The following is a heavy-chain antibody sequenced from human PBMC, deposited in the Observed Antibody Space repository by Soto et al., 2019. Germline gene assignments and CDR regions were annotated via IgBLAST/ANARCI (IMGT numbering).Heavy chain of an antibody. CDR3: VRAENQLWFGEFRPFDY. D-gene: IGHD3-10*01. V-gene: IGHV3-30-3*01. CDR2: ISYDGGNK. CDR1: GFTFSSYA. J-gene: IGHJ4*02. Sequence: GGSLRLSCAASGFTFSSYAMHWVRQAPGKGLEWVAVISYDGGNKYYADSVKGRFTISRDNSKNTLYLQMNSLRAEDTAVYYCVRAENQLWFGEFRPFDYWGQGTLVTVSS.